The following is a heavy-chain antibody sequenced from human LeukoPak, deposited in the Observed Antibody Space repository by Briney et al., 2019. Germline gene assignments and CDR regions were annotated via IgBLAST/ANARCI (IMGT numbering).Heavy chain of an antibody. CDR1: GFTFSSYW. CDR3: ARETDSSGYYFDYYYGMDV. CDR2: IKQDGSEK. Sequence: GGSLGLSCAASGFTFSSYWMSWVRQAPGKGLEWVANIKQDGSEKYYVDSVKGRFTISRDNAKNSLYLQMNSLRAEDTAVYYCARETDSSGYYFDYYYGMDVWGQGTTVTVSS. D-gene: IGHD3-22*01. V-gene: IGHV3-7*01. J-gene: IGHJ6*02.